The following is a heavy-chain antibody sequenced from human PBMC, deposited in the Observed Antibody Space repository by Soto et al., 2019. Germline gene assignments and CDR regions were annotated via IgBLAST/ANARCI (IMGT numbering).Heavy chain of an antibody. CDR3: ARYDSSGYYLFEY. Sequence: SETLYLSCAVYGGSFSGYFWSWICQPPGKGLEWIGEINHSGSTNYNPSLKSRVTISVDTSKNQFSLKLSSVTAADTAVYYCARYDSSGYYLFEYWGQGTLVTVSS. J-gene: IGHJ4*02. V-gene: IGHV4-34*01. CDR2: INHSGST. CDR1: GGSFSGYF. D-gene: IGHD3-22*01.